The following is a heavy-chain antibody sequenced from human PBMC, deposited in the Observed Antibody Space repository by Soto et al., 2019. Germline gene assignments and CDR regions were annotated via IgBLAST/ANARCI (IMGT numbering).Heavy chain of an antibody. V-gene: IGHV1-69*13. J-gene: IGHJ6*02. D-gene: IGHD1-26*01. Sequence: SVKVSCKASGRTFSSYAISWVRQAPGQGLEWMGGIIPIFGTANYAQKFQGRVTITADESTSTAYMELSSLRSEDTAVYYCARDPTSIVGATTYYYGMDVWGQGTTVTVSS. CDR3: ARDPTSIVGATTYYYGMDV. CDR1: GRTFSSYA. CDR2: IIPIFGTA.